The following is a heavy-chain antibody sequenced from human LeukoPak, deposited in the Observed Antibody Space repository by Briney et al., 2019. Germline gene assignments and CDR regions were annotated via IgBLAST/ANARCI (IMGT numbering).Heavy chain of an antibody. J-gene: IGHJ4*02. CDR3: ARSRRTIFGVVITFFDY. Sequence: SETLSLTCAFYGESFTTYYWGWIRQTPVKGLEWIGEINHTGSTNYNPSLKSRVTISVDTSKNQFSLKLSSVTAADTAVYYCARSRRTIFGVVITFFDYWGQGTLVTVSS. CDR2: INHTGST. V-gene: IGHV4-34*01. D-gene: IGHD3-3*01. CDR1: GESFTTYY.